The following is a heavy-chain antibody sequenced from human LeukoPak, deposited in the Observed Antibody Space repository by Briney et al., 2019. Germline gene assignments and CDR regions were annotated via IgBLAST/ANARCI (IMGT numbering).Heavy chain of an antibody. J-gene: IGHJ4*02. CDR2: INWNGGST. CDR1: GFTFDDYG. D-gene: IGHD5-12*01. Sequence: GGSLRLSCAASGFTFDDYGMSWVRQAPGKGLEWVSGINWNGGSTGYADSVKGRFTISRDNAKNSLYLQMNSLRAEDTALYYCAKVVVAAKRGNYFDYWGQGTLVTVSS. CDR3: AKVVVAAKRGNYFDY. V-gene: IGHV3-20*04.